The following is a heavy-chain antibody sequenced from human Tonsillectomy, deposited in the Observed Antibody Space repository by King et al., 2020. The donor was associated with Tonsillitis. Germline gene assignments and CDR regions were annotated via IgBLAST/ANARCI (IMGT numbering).Heavy chain of an antibody. CDR2: INPNSGGT. CDR3: ARSGDIVATMGDY. J-gene: IGHJ4*02. D-gene: IGHD5-12*01. V-gene: IGHV1-2*04. Sequence: VQLVESGAEVKKPGASVKVSCKASGYTFTGYYMHCVRQAPGQGLEWMGWINPNSGGTNYAQKFQGWVTMTRDTSISTAYMELSRLRSDDTAVYYCARSGDIVATMGDYWGQGTLVTVSS. CDR1: GYTFTGYY.